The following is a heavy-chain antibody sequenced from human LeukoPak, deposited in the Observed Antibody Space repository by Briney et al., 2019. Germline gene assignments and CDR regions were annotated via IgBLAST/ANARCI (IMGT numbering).Heavy chain of an antibody. CDR3: AKDSYSSSSFNDY. D-gene: IGHD6-6*01. Sequence: GGSLRLSCAASGITFSSYGMSWVRQAPGKGLEWVSSISSTGGTTYYADSVKGRFTISRDNSKNTLYLQMNSLRAEDTAVYYCAKDSYSSSSFNDYWGQGTLVTVSS. V-gene: IGHV3-23*01. CDR1: GITFSSYG. CDR2: ISSTGGTT. J-gene: IGHJ4*02.